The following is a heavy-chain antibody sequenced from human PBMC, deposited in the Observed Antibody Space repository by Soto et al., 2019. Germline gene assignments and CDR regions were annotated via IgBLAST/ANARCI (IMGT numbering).Heavy chain of an antibody. V-gene: IGHV3-53*01. D-gene: IGHD2-21*02. CDR2: IYSGETT. CDR1: GFNVNNDY. CDR3: TRDGRGLGRLSLFEY. J-gene: IGHJ4*02. Sequence: VGSLRLSCAASGFNVNNDYMNWVRQTPGKGLEWVASIYSGETTYYADSVRGRFTISSDKSKNTLYFQLSSLRIEDTAVYYCTRDGRGLGRLSLFEYWGQGVLVTVSS.